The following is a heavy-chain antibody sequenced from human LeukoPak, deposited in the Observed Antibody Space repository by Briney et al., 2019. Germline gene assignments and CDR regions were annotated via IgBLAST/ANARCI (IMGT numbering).Heavy chain of an antibody. Sequence: PGGSLRLSCAASGFTFDDYGMSWVRQAPGKGLEWVSLISWDGGSTYYADSVKGRFTISRDNSKNSLYLQMNSLRAEDTALYYCAKDGVRGDIYYYYGMDVWGQGTTVTVSS. D-gene: IGHD3-10*01. CDR3: AKDGVRGDIYYYYGMDV. CDR2: ISWDGGST. CDR1: GFTFDDYG. V-gene: IGHV3-43D*03. J-gene: IGHJ6*02.